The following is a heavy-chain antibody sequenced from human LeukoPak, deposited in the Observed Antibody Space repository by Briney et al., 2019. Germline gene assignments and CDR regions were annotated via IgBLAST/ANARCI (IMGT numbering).Heavy chain of an antibody. J-gene: IGHJ5*02. Sequence: GGSLRLSCAASGFTFSSYAMSWVRQAPGKGLEWVSAISGSGGSTYYADSVKGRFTISKDNSKNTLYMQMNSLRAEDTAVYYCANIWRLKGFPTGTNWFDPWGQGTLVTVSS. CDR1: GFTFSSYA. CDR3: ANIWRLKGFPTGTNWFDP. CDR2: ISGSGGST. D-gene: IGHD3-10*01. V-gene: IGHV3-23*01.